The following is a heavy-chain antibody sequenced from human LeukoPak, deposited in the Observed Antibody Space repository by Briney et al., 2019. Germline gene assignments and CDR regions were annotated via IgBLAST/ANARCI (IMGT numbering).Heavy chain of an antibody. J-gene: IGHJ5*02. CDR3: ARVGTMVRGVIITSWFDP. V-gene: IGHV4-61*02. CDR1: GGSISSGSYY. CDR2: IYASGST. D-gene: IGHD3-10*01. Sequence: SETLSLTCTVSGGSISSGSYYWSWIRQPAGKGLEWIGRIYASGSTNYNPSLKSRVTISVDTSKNQFSLKLSSVTAVDTAVYYCARVGTMVRGVIITSWFDPWGQGTLVTVSS.